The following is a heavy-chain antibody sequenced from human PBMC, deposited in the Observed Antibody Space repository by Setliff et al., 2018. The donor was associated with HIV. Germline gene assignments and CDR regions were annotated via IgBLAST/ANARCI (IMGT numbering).Heavy chain of an antibody. CDR1: GVSINRTDHY. CDR3: ARVPVAGANWFDP. D-gene: IGHD2-21*01. V-gene: IGHV4-39*01. J-gene: IGHJ5*02. CDR2: VSQSGST. Sequence: PSETRSLTCSVSGVSINRTDHYWGWIRQSPGKRLEWIGSVSQSGSTYYSPSLKSRITISVDRSKNLFSLKLISVTAADQGVYYCARVPVAGANWFDPWGLGTLVTVSS.